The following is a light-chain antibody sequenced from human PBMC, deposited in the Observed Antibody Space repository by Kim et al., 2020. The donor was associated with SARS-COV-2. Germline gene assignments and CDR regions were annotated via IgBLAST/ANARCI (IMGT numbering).Light chain of an antibody. Sequence: PACISCRSSQSLLHRNGYNYLDWYLQKPGQSPQLLIYLGSNRASGVPDRFSGSGSGTHFTLKISRVEAEDVGFYYCMQALQTPLTFGGGTKVDIK. CDR3: MQALQTPLT. J-gene: IGKJ4*01. CDR2: LGS. V-gene: IGKV2-28*01. CDR1: QSLLHRNGYNY.